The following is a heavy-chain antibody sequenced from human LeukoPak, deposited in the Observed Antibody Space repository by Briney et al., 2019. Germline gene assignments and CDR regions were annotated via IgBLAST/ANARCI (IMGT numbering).Heavy chain of an antibody. CDR2: ISSSGSTI. V-gene: IGHV3-11*01. D-gene: IGHD3-22*01. CDR1: GFTFSDYY. Sequence: GGSLRLSCAASGFTFSDYYMSWIRQAPGKGLEWVSYISSSGSTIYYADSVKGRFTISRDNAKNSLYLQMNSLRAEDTAVYYCAKERVRHYYYGMDVWGQGTTVTVSS. J-gene: IGHJ6*02. CDR3: AKERVRHYYYGMDV.